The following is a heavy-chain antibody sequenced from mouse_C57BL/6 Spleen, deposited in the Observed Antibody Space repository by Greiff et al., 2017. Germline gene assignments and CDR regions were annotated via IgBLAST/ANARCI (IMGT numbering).Heavy chain of an antibody. J-gene: IGHJ3*01. V-gene: IGHV1-26*01. CDR1: GYTFTDYY. CDR2: INPNNGGT. D-gene: IGHD2-3*01. Sequence: EVQLQQSGPELVKPGASVKISCKASGYTFTDYYMNWVKQSHGKSLEWIGDINPNNGGTSYNQKFKGKATLTVAKSSSTAYMELRSLTSEDSAVXYCARWGDGYYGAYWGQGTLVTVSA. CDR3: ARWGDGYYGAY.